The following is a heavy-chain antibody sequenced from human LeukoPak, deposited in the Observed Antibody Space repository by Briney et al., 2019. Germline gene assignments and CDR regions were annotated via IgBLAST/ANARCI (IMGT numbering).Heavy chain of an antibody. J-gene: IGHJ4*02. CDR1: GGSFSGYY. V-gene: IGHV4-34*01. CDR2: INHSGST. Sequence: ETLSLTCAVYGGSFSGYYWSWIRQPPGKGLEWIGEINHSGSTNYNPSLKSRVTISVDTSKNQFSLKLSSVTAADTAVYYCARATDGPFDYWGQGTLVTVSS. CDR3: ARATDGPFDY.